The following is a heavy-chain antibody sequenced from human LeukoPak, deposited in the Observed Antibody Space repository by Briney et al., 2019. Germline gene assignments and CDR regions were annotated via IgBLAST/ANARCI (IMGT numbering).Heavy chain of an antibody. Sequence: SETLSLTCSVSGGSISGHYWTWIRQTPGKGLEWIGNVFYTGTTNYNPSLQSRVSISVDTSSNHFSLRLSSVTAADTAVYYCAREQILRVPAKNFFDYWGQGALVTVSS. CDR1: GGSISGHY. CDR2: VFYTGTT. CDR3: AREQILRVPAKNFFDY. J-gene: IGHJ4*02. V-gene: IGHV4-59*11. D-gene: IGHD2-2*01.